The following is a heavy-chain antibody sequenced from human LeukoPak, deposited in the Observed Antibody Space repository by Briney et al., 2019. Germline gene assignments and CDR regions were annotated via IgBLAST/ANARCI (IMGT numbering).Heavy chain of an antibody. CDR3: AKGMVRGVVLKGFDY. CDR1: GFTFSSYG. CDR2: IRAGGDNT. Sequence: GGSLRLSCAASGFTFSSYGMSWVRQAPGKGLEWVSGIRAGGDNTYYADSVKGRFTTSRDNSKNTLYLQMNSLRAEDTAVYYCAKGMVRGVVLKGFDYWGQGTLVTVSS. V-gene: IGHV3-23*01. J-gene: IGHJ4*02. D-gene: IGHD3-10*01.